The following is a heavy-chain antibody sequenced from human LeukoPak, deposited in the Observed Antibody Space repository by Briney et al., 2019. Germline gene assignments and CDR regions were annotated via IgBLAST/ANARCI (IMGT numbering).Heavy chain of an antibody. D-gene: IGHD3-22*01. V-gene: IGHV3-11*05. Sequence: GGSLRLSCAASGFTLSDYYMSWIRQAPGKGLEWVSYISSSSSYTNYADSVKGRFTISRGNAKNSLYLQMDSLRAEDTAVYYCARDLYDSSGYYCDYWGQGTLVTVSS. CDR3: ARDLYDSSGYYCDY. CDR2: ISSSSSYT. CDR1: GFTLSDYY. J-gene: IGHJ4*02.